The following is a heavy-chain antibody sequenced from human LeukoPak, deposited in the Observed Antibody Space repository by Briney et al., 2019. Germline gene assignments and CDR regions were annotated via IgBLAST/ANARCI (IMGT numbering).Heavy chain of an antibody. Sequence: SETLSLTCTVSGGSISSYYWSWIRQPPGEGLEWIGYIYYSGSTNYNPSLKSRVTISVDTSKNQFSLKLSSVTAADTAVYYCARGVDYYGSGTPYYFDYWGQGTLVTVSS. CDR1: GGSISSYY. D-gene: IGHD3-10*01. V-gene: IGHV4-59*01. J-gene: IGHJ4*02. CDR3: ARGVDYYGSGTPYYFDY. CDR2: IYYSGST.